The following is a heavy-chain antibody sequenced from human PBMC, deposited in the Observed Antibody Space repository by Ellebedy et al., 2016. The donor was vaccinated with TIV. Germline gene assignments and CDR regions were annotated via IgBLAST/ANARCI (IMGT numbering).Heavy chain of an antibody. CDR2: ISSSSGTI. D-gene: IGHD4/OR15-4a*01. V-gene: IGHV3-48*04. Sequence: GESLKISCAASGFTFSSYSMSWVRQAPGEGLEWVSYISSSSGTIYYVDSEKGRFTISRDNARNSLYLQMNSLRAEDTAMYYCARDLYGGFDYWGQGTLVTVSS. CDR1: GFTFSSYS. CDR3: ARDLYGGFDY. J-gene: IGHJ4*02.